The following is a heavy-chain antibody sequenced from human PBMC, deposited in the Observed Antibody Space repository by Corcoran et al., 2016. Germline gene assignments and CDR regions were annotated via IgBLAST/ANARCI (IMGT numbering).Heavy chain of an antibody. V-gene: IGHV1-18*01. CDR2: ISAYNGNT. J-gene: IGHJ6*02. D-gene: IGHD5-18*01. CDR3: AREAGSPDTYYYDGMDV. Sequence: QVQLVQSGAEVKKPGASVKVSCKASGYTFTSYGISWVRQAPGQGLERMGWISAYNGNTNYAQKLQGRVTMTTDTSTSTAYMELRSLRSDDTAVYYCAREAGSPDTYYYDGMDVWGQGTTVTVSS. CDR1: GYTFTSYG.